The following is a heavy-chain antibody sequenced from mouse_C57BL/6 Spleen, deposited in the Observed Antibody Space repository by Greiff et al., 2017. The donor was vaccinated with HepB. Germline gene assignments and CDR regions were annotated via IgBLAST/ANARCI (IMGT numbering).Heavy chain of an antibody. V-gene: IGHV14-1*01. CDR1: GFNIKDYY. Sequence: VQLQQSGAELVRPGASVKLSCTASGFNIKDYYMHWVKQRPEQGLEWIRRIDPEDGDTEYAPQFQGKATMTADTSSNPAYLQLSSLTSEDTAVYYCTTLYYSNSYYAMDYWGQGTSVTVSS. D-gene: IGHD2-5*01. J-gene: IGHJ4*01. CDR3: TTLYYSNSYYAMDY. CDR2: IDPEDGDT.